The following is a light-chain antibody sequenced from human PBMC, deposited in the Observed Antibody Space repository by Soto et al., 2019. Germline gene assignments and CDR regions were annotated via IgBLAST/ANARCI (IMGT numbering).Light chain of an antibody. V-gene: IGLV1-40*01. J-gene: IGLJ1*01. CDR1: SSNIGATYD. CDR2: GNS. Sequence: QSVLTQPPSVSGAPGQRVTISCTGSSSNIGATYDVHWYQHLPGTAPKLLIYGNSNRPSGVPDRFSGSKSGASASLAITGLQAEDEADYYCQSFDSSLSGYVFGTGTKLTVL. CDR3: QSFDSSLSGYV.